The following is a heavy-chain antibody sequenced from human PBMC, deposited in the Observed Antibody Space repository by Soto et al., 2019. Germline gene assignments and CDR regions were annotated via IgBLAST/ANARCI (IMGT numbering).Heavy chain of an antibody. CDR3: ARPAATVIFYSGMDV. V-gene: IGHV3-30-3*01. Sequence: GGSLRLSCAASGFTFSDYAMHWVRQAPGKGLEWVAIISFDGSNEHYADSVQGRFTISRDNSENTLYLQMNSLRADDTAVYYCARPAATVIFYSGMDVWGQGTTVTGS. J-gene: IGHJ6*02. D-gene: IGHD4-17*01. CDR2: ISFDGSNE. CDR1: GFTFSDYA.